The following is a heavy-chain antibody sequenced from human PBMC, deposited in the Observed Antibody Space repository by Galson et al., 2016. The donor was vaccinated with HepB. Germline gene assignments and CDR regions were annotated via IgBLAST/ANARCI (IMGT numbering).Heavy chain of an antibody. Sequence: SLRLSCAASGFTSSSYWMNWFRQAPGKKMVWVSRINGDGSSTTYADSVKGRFTISRDNAKNTLYLQMSSLRAEDTAVYYCARGHSANSFILDYWGKGTLVTVSS. J-gene: IGHJ4*02. CDR2: INGDGSST. D-gene: IGHD4/OR15-4a*01. V-gene: IGHV3-74*01. CDR1: GFTSSSYW. CDR3: ARGHSANSFILDY.